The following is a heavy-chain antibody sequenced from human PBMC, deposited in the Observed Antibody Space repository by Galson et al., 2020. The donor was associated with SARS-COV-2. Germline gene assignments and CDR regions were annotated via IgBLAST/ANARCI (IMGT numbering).Heavy chain of an antibody. V-gene: IGHV2-5*02. D-gene: IGHD5-12*01. CDR3: AHTPYSYTGDDWAYFDY. J-gene: IGHJ4*02. Sequence: FSLITDKVGVGWIRQPPGKALEWLTVIYWDDDKWYSPSLKSRLTITKDTSKNQVVLTMTSMDPVDTARYYCAHTPYSYTGDDWAYFDYWGQGTLVTVSS. CDR1: FSLITDKVG. CDR2: IYWDDDK.